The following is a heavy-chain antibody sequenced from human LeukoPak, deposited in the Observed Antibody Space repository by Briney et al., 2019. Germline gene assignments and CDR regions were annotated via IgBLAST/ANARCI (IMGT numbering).Heavy chain of an antibody. V-gene: IGHV1-18*01. Sequence: ASVKVSCKASGYTFTSYGISWVRQAPGQGLEWMGWISAYNGNTNYVQKLQGRVTMTTDTSTSTAYMELRSLRSDDTAVYYCARMYYYGSGSYYPPYFDYWGQGTLVTVSS. D-gene: IGHD3-10*01. J-gene: IGHJ4*02. CDR1: GYTFTSYG. CDR2: ISAYNGNT. CDR3: ARMYYYGSGSYYPPYFDY.